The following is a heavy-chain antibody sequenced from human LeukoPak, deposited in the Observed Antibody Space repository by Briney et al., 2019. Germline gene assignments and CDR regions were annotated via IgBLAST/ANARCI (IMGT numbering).Heavy chain of an antibody. V-gene: IGHV3-33*01. Sequence: PGGSLRLSCAASGFTFSSYGMYWVRQAPGKGLEWVAVIWYDGSNKYYADSVKGRFTISRDNSKNTLYLQMNSLRAEDTAVYYCARDDGSLFGLDAFDSWGQGTMVTVSS. CDR1: GFTFSSYG. D-gene: IGHD2-21*01. CDR2: IWYDGSNK. J-gene: IGHJ3*02. CDR3: ARDDGSLFGLDAFDS.